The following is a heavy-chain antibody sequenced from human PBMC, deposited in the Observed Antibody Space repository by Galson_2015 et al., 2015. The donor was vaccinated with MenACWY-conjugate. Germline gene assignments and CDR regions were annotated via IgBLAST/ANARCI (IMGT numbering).Heavy chain of an antibody. J-gene: IGHJ6*02. D-gene: IGHD1-26*01. CDR2: IDPVNSNI. CDR1: GYSFPNYW. CDR3: ARHPPGGRGMDV. V-gene: IGHV5-51*01. Sequence: QSGAEVKKPGESPKISCKGSGYSFPNYWIAWVRQMPGKGLEWVGLIDPVNSNIRYSPSFQGQVTISADESISTAYLQWSSLKASDTATYYCARHPPGGRGMDVWGRGTTVTVSS.